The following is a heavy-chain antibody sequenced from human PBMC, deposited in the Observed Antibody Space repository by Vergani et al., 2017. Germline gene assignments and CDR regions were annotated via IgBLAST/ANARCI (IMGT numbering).Heavy chain of an antibody. CDR2: IYYSGST. CDR1: GGSISSGDYY. D-gene: IGHD5-24*01. J-gene: IGHJ6*02. CDR3: ARERWLQFTDWYYGMDV. V-gene: IGHV4-30-4*08. Sequence: QVQLQESGPGLVKPSQTLSLTCTVSGGSISSGDYYWSWIRQPPGKGLAWIGYIYYSGSTYYNPSLKSRVTISVDTSKNQFSLKLSSVTAADTAVYYCARERWLQFTDWYYGMDVWGQGTTVTVSS.